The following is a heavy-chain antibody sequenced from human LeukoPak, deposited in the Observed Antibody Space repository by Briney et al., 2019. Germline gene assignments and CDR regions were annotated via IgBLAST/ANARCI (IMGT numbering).Heavy chain of an antibody. V-gene: IGHV3-30*04. J-gene: IGHJ4*02. CDR1: GFTFSSYA. D-gene: IGHD1-1*01. CDR3: ASQPTTRWGY. Sequence: GGSLRLSCAASGFTFSSYAMHWVRQAPARGVEWVAVISYDESNKYYADSVRGRFSISRDNSKNTLYLQMNSLRAEDTAVYYCASQPTTRWGYWGQGTLVTVSS. CDR2: ISYDESNK.